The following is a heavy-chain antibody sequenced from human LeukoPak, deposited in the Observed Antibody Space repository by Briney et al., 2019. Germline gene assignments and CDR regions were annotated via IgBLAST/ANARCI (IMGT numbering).Heavy chain of an antibody. CDR2: ISSSSSDI. V-gene: IGHV3-21*01. Sequence: GGSLRLSCAASGFTFSSYSMNWVRQAPGKGRGWVSSISSSSSDIYHADSVTGRFTISRDNAENSLYLQMNRLRAEDTAVYYCARDGGRITIFGVVTEGNYYFDYWGQGTLVTVSS. D-gene: IGHD3-3*01. CDR1: GFTFSSYS. J-gene: IGHJ4*02. CDR3: ARDGGRITIFGVVTEGNYYFDY.